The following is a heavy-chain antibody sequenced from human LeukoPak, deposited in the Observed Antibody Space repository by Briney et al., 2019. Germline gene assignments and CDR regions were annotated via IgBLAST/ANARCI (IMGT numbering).Heavy chain of an antibody. V-gene: IGHV3-48*01. J-gene: IGHJ4*02. CDR1: GFTFSSYS. Sequence: GGSLRLSCAASGFTFSSYSMNWVRQAPGKGLEWVSYISSSSSTIYYADSVKGRFTISRDNAKNSLYLQMNSLRAEDTAVYYCARVRYSSGRVTRFDYWGQGTLVTVSS. D-gene: IGHD6-19*01. CDR2: ISSSSSTI. CDR3: ARVRYSSGRVTRFDY.